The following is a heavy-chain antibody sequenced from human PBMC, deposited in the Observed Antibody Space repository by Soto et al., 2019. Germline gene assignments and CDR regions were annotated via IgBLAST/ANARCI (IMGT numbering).Heavy chain of an antibody. V-gene: IGHV4-39*01. D-gene: IGHD6-19*01. Sequence: QLQLQESGPGLVKPSETLFLTCSVSGGSISSSSYYWGWIRQPPGKGLEWIGSIYYSGSTYYNPSLKSRVTISVDTSKNQFSRRLSSVTAADTAVYYCARYSSGAKPADYWGQGTLVTVSS. CDR1: GGSISSSSYY. CDR2: IYYSGST. J-gene: IGHJ4*02. CDR3: ARYSSGAKPADY.